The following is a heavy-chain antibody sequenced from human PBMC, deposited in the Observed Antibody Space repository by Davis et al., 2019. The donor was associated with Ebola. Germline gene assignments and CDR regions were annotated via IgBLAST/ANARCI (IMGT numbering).Heavy chain of an antibody. CDR3: ASLYYDFWSGYYYYYGMDV. CDR1: GGSISSSSYY. V-gene: IGHV4-39*01. Sequence: MPSETLSLTCTVSGGSISSSSYYWGWIRQPPGKGLEWIGSIYYSGSTYYNPSLKSRVTISVDTSKNQFSLKLSSVTAADTAVYYCASLYYDFWSGYYYYYGMDVWGQGTTVTVSS. CDR2: IYYSGST. J-gene: IGHJ6*02. D-gene: IGHD3-3*01.